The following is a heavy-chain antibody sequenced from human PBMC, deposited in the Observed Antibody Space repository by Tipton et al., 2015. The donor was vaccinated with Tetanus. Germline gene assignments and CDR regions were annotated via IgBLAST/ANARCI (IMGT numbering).Heavy chain of an antibody. J-gene: IGHJ4*02. CDR3: ARANNDYPKKGPFDY. Sequence: TLSLTCAVYGGSLSRYYWTWIRQPPGKGLEWIGEVDDSGSTNYSPSLKSRVTISLDTSKNEFSLNLRSVITADTAVYYCARANNDYPKKGPFDYWGQGILVIVSS. CDR2: VDDSGST. CDR1: GGSLSRYY. V-gene: IGHV4-34*01. D-gene: IGHD5-12*01.